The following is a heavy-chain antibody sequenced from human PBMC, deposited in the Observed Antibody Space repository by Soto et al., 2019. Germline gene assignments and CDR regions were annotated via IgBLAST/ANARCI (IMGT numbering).Heavy chain of an antibody. J-gene: IGHJ6*02. CDR1: GYTFTSYD. CDR2: MNPNSGNT. Sequence: QVQLVQSGAEVKKPGASVKVSCKASGYTFTSYDINWVRQATGQGLEWMGWMNPNSGNTGYAQKFQGRVTMTRNTSISTAYMELSSLRSEDTAVYYCEREGTTGTTYYYGMDVWGQGTTVTVSS. D-gene: IGHD1-1*01. V-gene: IGHV1-8*01. CDR3: EREGTTGTTYYYGMDV.